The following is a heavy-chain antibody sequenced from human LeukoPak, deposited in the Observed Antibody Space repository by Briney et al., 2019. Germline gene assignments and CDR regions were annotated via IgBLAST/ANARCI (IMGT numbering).Heavy chain of an antibody. CDR3: ARGLGYSVYDANS. J-gene: IGHJ4*02. Sequence: SETLSLTCSVYGGSLSDNYWSWVRQPPGKGLEWIGEINHSGSTNYNPSLKSRVTLSVDTSKNQFSLEVTSVTAADTAVYYCARGLGYSVYDANSWGQGTLVTVSS. CDR2: INHSGST. V-gene: IGHV4-34*01. CDR1: GGSLSDNY. D-gene: IGHD5/OR15-5a*01.